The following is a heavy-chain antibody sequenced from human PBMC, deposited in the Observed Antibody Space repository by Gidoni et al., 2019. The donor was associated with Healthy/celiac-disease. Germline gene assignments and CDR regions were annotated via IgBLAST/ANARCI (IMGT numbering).Heavy chain of an antibody. CDR1: GFSLSNARMG. V-gene: IGHV2-26*01. D-gene: IGHD3-22*01. Sequence: QVTLKESGPVLVKPTETLTLTCTVSGFSLSNARMGVSWIRQPPGKALEWLAHIFSNDEKSYSTSLKSRLTISKDTSKSQVVLTMTNMDPVDTATYYCARIIKGYYDSSGYRSDFDYWGQGTLVTVSS. CDR3: ARIIKGYYDSSGYRSDFDY. CDR2: IFSNDEK. J-gene: IGHJ4*02.